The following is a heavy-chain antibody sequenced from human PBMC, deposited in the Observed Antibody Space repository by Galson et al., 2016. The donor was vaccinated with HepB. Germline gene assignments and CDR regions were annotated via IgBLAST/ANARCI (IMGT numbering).Heavy chain of an antibody. CDR2: ISYDGSNK. CDR1: GFSFSSYA. CDR3: ARDRRGYSGMDV. V-gene: IGHV3-30*04. Sequence: SLRLSCAASGFSFSSYAMHWVRQAPGKGLEWVAVISYDGSNKYYADSVKGRFTISRDNSENTLSVQMNSLRAEDTAVYYCARDRRGYSGMDVWGQGTTVTVSS. D-gene: IGHD5-18*01. J-gene: IGHJ6*02.